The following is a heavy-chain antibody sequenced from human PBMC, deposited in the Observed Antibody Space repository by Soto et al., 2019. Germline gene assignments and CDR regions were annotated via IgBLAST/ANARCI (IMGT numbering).Heavy chain of an antibody. V-gene: IGHV1-69*13. Sequence: SVKVSCKXSGGTFSSYAISWVRQAPGQGLEWMGGIIPIFGTANYAQKFQGRVTITADESTSTAYMELSSLRSEDTAVYYCAREYSYDYSYGMDVWGQGTTVTVSS. CDR2: IIPIFGTA. CDR1: GGTFSSYA. CDR3: AREYSYDYSYGMDV. J-gene: IGHJ6*02. D-gene: IGHD2-21*01.